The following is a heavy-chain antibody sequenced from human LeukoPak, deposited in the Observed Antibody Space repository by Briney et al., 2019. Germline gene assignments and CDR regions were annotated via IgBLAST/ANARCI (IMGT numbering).Heavy chain of an antibody. J-gene: IGHJ4*02. Sequence: SETLSLTCTVSGGSISSGISYWTWIRQPAGKGLEWIGRIYTSGSTNYNPSLKSRVTISVDTSKNQFSLKLSSVTAADTAVYYCARELRDYVWGSYRYTGYFDYWGQGTLVTVSS. D-gene: IGHD3-16*02. CDR2: IYTSGST. CDR3: ARELRDYVWGSYRYTGYFDY. CDR1: GGSISSGISY. V-gene: IGHV4-61*02.